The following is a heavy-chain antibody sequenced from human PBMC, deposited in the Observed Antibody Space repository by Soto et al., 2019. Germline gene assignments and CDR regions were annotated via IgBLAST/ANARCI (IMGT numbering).Heavy chain of an antibody. V-gene: IGHV4-30-4*01. CDR2: IYYSGST. CDR3: AREGSGYDILTGSNWFDP. CDR1: GGPISSGDYY. J-gene: IGHJ5*02. Sequence: SETLSLTCTVSGGPISSGDYYWSWIRQPPGKGLEWIGYIYYSGSTYYNPSLKSRVTISVDTPKNQFSLKLSSVTATDTAVYYCAREGSGYDILTGSNWFDPWGQGTLVTVSS. D-gene: IGHD3-9*01.